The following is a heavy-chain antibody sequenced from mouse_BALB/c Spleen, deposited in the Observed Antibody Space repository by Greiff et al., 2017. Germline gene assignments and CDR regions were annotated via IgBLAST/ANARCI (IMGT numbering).Heavy chain of an antibody. CDR1: GYSITSGYY. Sequence: EVKLMESGPGLVKPSQSLSLTCSVTGYSITSGYYWNWIRQFPGNKLEWMGYISYDGSNNYNPSLKNRISNTRDTSKNQFFLKLNSVTTEDTATYYCAINYYGSSYGFAYWGQGTLVTVSA. J-gene: IGHJ3*01. D-gene: IGHD1-1*01. CDR3: AINYYGSSYGFAY. V-gene: IGHV3-6*02. CDR2: ISYDGSN.